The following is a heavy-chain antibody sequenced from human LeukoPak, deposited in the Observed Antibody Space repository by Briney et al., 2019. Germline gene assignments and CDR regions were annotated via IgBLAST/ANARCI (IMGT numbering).Heavy chain of an antibody. CDR3: ARGLLGAFDY. Sequence: SETLSLTCTVSGGSISSSSYYWGWIRQPPGKGLEWIGRIYTSGSTNYNPSLKSRVTISVDTSKNQFSLKLSSVTAADTAVYYCARGLLGAFDYWGQGTLVTVSS. CDR1: GGSISSSSYY. V-gene: IGHV4-39*07. D-gene: IGHD3-10*01. CDR2: IYTSGST. J-gene: IGHJ4*02.